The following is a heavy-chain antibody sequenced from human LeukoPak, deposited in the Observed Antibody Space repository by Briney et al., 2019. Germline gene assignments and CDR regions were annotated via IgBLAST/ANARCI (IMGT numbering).Heavy chain of an antibody. J-gene: IGHJ5*02. CDR1: GGSFSGYY. Sequence: SEALSLTCAVYGGSFSGYYWSWIRQPPGKGLEWIGEINLSGSTNYNPSLKSRVTISVDTSKNQFSLKLSSVTAADTAVYYCARGFRRYCSGGSCYFNWFDPWGQGTLVTVSS. D-gene: IGHD2-15*01. CDR2: INLSGST. CDR3: ARGFRRYCSGGSCYFNWFDP. V-gene: IGHV4-34*01.